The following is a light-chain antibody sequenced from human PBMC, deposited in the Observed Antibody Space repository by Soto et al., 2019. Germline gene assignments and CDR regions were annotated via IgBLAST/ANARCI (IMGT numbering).Light chain of an antibody. V-gene: IGKV1-9*01. Sequence: IQLTQSPSSLSASEGDRVTITCRATQAISSYLAWYQQKPGKAPKVLIYAASTLQSGVPSRFSGSGSGTDFTLTISSLQAEDYATSYCQHLKSYPLTCGGGTKVEIK. J-gene: IGKJ4*01. CDR1: QAISSY. CDR3: QHLKSYPLT. CDR2: AAS.